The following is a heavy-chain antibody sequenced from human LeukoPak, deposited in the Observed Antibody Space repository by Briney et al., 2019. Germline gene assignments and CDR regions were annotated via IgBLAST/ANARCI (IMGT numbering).Heavy chain of an antibody. D-gene: IGHD3-10*01. CDR3: ARDPSVKVSSSYFDC. CDR1: GYTFTGYY. J-gene: IGHJ4*02. CDR2: INPNSGGT. V-gene: IGHV1-2*02. Sequence: GASVKVSCKASGYTFTGYYMHWVRQAPGQGLEWMGWINPNSGGTNYAQKFQGRVTMTRDTSISTAYMELSRLRSDDTAVYYCARDPSVKVSSSYFDCWGKGTLVTVSS.